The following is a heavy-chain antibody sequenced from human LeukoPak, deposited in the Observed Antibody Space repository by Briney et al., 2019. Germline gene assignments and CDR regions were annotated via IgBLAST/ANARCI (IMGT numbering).Heavy chain of an antibody. CDR1: GFTFTSSA. V-gene: IGHV1-58*02. J-gene: IGHJ5*02. CDR2: IVVGSGNT. CDR3: AAELYSSGWYDP. D-gene: IGHD6-19*01. Sequence: ASVKVSCKASGFTFTSSAMQWVRQARGQRLEWIGWIVVGSGNTNYAQKFQERVTITRDMSTSTAYMELSSLRSEDTAVYYCAAELYSSGWYDPWDQGTLVTVSS.